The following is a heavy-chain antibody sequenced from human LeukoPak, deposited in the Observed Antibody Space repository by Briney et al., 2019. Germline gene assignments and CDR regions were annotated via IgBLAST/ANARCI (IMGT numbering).Heavy chain of an antibody. CDR1: GYTFSNYN. D-gene: IGHD2-21*02. Sequence: ASVKVSCKASGYTFSNYNIYWVRQAPGHGLEWMGMIFPSGGSTTYAQRFQGRVTMTRDTSTSTVFTELSSLRSEDTAVYYCARVKADCGGDCYFDYWGQGTLVTVSS. CDR2: IFPSGGST. J-gene: IGHJ4*02. V-gene: IGHV1-46*01. CDR3: ARVKADCGGDCYFDY.